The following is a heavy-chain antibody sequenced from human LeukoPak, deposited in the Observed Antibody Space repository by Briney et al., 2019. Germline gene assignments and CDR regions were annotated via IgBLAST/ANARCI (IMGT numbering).Heavy chain of an antibody. CDR2: MNPNSGVT. CDR3: TRGAGTSWFDY. CDR1: GYTFTVNY. V-gene: IGHV1-2*02. J-gene: IGHJ4*02. D-gene: IGHD2-2*01. Sequence: ASVKVSCKPSGYTFTVNYLHWVRQAPGQGLEWVGWMNPNSGVTGYAQNFQGRVTMTRDTSVSTAYMELSSLTSDDTAVYYCTRGAGTSWFDYWGQGSLVTVSS.